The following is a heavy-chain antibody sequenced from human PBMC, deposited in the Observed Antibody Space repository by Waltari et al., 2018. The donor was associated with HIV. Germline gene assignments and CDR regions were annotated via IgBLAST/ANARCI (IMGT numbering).Heavy chain of an antibody. D-gene: IGHD4-17*01. CDR1: EFPFNNYA. Sequence: EALLLESVGDLVRPGGSLRLSCVASEFPFNNYALSWVRQAPGKGLEWVSSISGSGGTTYYADSVKGRFTVSRDNSKNTMYLQMNSLRAGDTAIYYCAKSYGDYLRRYFFDYWGQGTLVTVSS. CDR3: AKSYGDYLRRYFFDY. V-gene: IGHV3-23*01. CDR2: ISGSGGTT. J-gene: IGHJ4*02.